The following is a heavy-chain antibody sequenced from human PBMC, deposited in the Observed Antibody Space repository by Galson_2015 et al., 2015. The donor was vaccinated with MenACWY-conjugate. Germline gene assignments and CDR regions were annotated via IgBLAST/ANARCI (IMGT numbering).Heavy chain of an antibody. CDR2: ISGSGGST. J-gene: IGHJ3*02. CDR1: GFTFSSYA. V-gene: IGHV3-23*01. CDR3: AKVTGWRIVVVTAMGGNAFDI. Sequence: CAASGFTFSSYAMSWVRQAPGKGLEWVSAISGSGGSTYYADSVKGRFTISRDNSKNTLYLQMNSLRAEDTAVYYCAKVTGWRIVVVTAMGGNAFDIWGQGTMVTVSS. D-gene: IGHD2-21*02.